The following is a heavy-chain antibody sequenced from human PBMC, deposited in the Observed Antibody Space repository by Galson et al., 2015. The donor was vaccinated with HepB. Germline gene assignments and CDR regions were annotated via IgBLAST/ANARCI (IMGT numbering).Heavy chain of an antibody. Sequence: SVKVSCKASGGTFSSYAISWVRQAPGQGLEWMGGIIPVFGTANYAQKFQGRVTITADESTSTAYMELSSLRSEDTAVYYCARDPCGGHQTYWACGRFSSNAFDIWGQGTMVTVSS. CDR3: ARDPCGGHQTYWACGRFSSNAFDI. CDR2: IIPVFGTA. V-gene: IGHV1-69*13. D-gene: IGHD2-21*01. CDR1: GGTFSSYA. J-gene: IGHJ3*02.